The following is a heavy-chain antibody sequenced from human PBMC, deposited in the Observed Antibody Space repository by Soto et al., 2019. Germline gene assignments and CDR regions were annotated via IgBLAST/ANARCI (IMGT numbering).Heavy chain of an antibody. J-gene: IGHJ4*02. CDR1: GGSFSGYY. Sequence: SETLSLTCAVYGGSFSGYYWSWIRQPPGKGLEWIGEINHSGSTNYNPSLKSRVTISVDTSKNQFSLKLSSVTAADTAVYYCARGTRQDIVVVPAAMSFTSYFDYWGQGTLVTVSS. CDR2: INHSGST. V-gene: IGHV4-34*01. CDR3: ARGTRQDIVVVPAAMSFTSYFDY. D-gene: IGHD2-2*01.